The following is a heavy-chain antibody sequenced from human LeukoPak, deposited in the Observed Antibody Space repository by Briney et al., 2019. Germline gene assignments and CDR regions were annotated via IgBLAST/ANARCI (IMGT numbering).Heavy chain of an antibody. D-gene: IGHD6-6*01. CDR3: ARAEWYISSSYLFDY. CDR1: GYTFTGYY. CDR2: INPNSGGT. Sequence: ASVKVSCKASGYTFTGYYMHRVRQAPGQGLEWMGWINPNSGGTNYAQKFQGRVTMTRDTSISTAYMELSRLRSDDTAVYYCARAEWYISSSYLFDYLGQGTLVTVSS. V-gene: IGHV1-2*02. J-gene: IGHJ4*02.